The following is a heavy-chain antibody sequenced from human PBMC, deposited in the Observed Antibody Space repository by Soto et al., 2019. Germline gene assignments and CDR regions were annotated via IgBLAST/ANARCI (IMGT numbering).Heavy chain of an antibody. V-gene: IGHV4-4*07. J-gene: IGHJ4*02. CDR3: ARDVDYNNWVLYY. Sequence: SETLSLTCTVSGGSITGYYWTWIRQPAGKGLEWIGRVYSSGSTNYNPSLKSRVTMSVDASKNQFSLKLHSVTAADTAVYYCARDVDYNNWVLYYCGQGSLVTVSP. CDR1: GGSITGYY. CDR2: VYSSGST. D-gene: IGHD1-1*01.